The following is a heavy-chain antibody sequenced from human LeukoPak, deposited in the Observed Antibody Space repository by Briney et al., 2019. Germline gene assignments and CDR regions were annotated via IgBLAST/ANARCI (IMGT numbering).Heavy chain of an antibody. CDR3: ARVPSSTSCPDY. V-gene: IGHV1-18*01. CDR2: ISAYNGNT. J-gene: IGHJ4*02. Sequence: ASVKVSCKASGYTFTSYGISWERQAPGQGLEWMGWISAYNGNTNYAQKLQGRVTMTTDTSTSTAYMELRSLRSDDTAVYYCARVPSSTSCPDYWGQGTLVTVSS. CDR1: GYTFTSYG. D-gene: IGHD2-2*01.